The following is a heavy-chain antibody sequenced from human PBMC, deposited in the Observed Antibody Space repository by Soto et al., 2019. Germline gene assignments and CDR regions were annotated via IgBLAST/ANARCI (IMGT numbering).Heavy chain of an antibody. J-gene: IGHJ4*02. CDR1: GFTVSSAHY. V-gene: IGHV3-53*01. CDR2: IYPGDTT. Sequence: EVQLVESGGGLIQPGGSLRLSCVVSGFTVSSAHYMSWVRQAPGKGLEWVSVIYPGDTTFYADSVKGRFTISRDNSKNTLYLQMNSLRAEDTAVYYCHGYGYWGQGTLVTVSS. D-gene: IGHD5-12*01. CDR3: HGYGY.